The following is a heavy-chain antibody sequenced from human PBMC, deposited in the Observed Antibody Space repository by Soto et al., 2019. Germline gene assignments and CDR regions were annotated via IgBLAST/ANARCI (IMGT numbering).Heavy chain of an antibody. CDR1: GYSFTTYS. D-gene: IGHD3-10*01. J-gene: IGHJ6*02. Sequence: PGQSLKNSSNGSGYSFTTYSNGWVRQMLEKSMEWMGIIYPGDSDTRYSPSFQGQVTISADKSISTAHLQWSSLKASDTAMYYCLIPSGTGRVDFEIVSWDEGNTVSVSS. CDR3: LIPSGTGRVDFEIVS. V-gene: IGHV5-51*01. CDR2: IYPGDSDT.